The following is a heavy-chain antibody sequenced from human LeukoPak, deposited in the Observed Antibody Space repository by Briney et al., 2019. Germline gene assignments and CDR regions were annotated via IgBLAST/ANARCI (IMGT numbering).Heavy chain of an antibody. Sequence: GGSLRLSCVVSGFTFSIAWTSWNRHAPGEGLEGVGGIKTKTDGDRKDYAAPVEDRFTISRDDSKNTLSLQMNSQKTGDTAVCDCVGGPARIRYWGQGTLVTVSS. CDR3: VGGPARIRY. J-gene: IGHJ4*02. CDR2: IKTKTDGDRK. CDR1: GFTFSIAW. D-gene: IGHD3-16*01. V-gene: IGHV3-15*01.